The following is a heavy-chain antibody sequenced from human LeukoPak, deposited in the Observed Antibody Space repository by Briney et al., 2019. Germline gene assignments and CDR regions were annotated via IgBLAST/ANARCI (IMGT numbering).Heavy chain of an antibody. CDR1: GFTFSSYA. J-gene: IGHJ4*02. CDR2: ISTSSSYI. V-gene: IGHV3-21*01. CDR3: ARASSSWYYFDY. D-gene: IGHD6-13*01. Sequence: GGSLRLSCAASGFTFSSYAMNWVRQAPGKGLEWVSFISTSSSYIYYADSVKGRFTISRDNAKNSLYLQMNSLRAEDTAVYYCARASSSWYYFDYWGQGTLVTVSS.